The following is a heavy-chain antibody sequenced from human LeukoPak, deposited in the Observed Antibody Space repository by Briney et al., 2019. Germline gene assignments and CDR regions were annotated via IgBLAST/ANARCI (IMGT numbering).Heavy chain of an antibody. D-gene: IGHD1-26*01. CDR2: VSGSGAHT. Sequence: GGSLRLSCAASGFTFSSYAMTWVRQAPGKGLQWVSAVSGSGAHTYYADSVKGRFTISRDNSKNTLYLQMNSLRAEDTAVYYCAKDRPWDLWGQGTLVTVSS. CDR3: AKDRPWDL. CDR1: GFTFSSYA. V-gene: IGHV3-23*01. J-gene: IGHJ4*02.